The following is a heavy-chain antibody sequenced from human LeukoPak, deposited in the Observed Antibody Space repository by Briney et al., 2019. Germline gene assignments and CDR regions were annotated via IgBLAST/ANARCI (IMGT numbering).Heavy chain of an antibody. CDR3: AKKWRVYYDSSGYYLDY. V-gene: IGHV3-23*01. Sequence: GSLRLSCAASGFTFSSYAMSWVRQAPGKGLEWVSAISGSGGSTYYADSVKGRFTISRDNSKNTLYLQMNSLRAEDTAVYYCAKKWRVYYDSSGYYLDYWGQGTLVTVSS. D-gene: IGHD3-22*01. CDR1: GFTFSSYA. CDR2: ISGSGGST. J-gene: IGHJ4*02.